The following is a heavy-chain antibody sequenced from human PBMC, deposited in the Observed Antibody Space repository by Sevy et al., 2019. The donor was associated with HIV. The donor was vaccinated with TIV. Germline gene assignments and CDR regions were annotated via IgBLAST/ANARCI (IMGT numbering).Heavy chain of an antibody. CDR2: ISSSGSTI. CDR1: GFTFSDYY. CDR3: ARDSPRLPHSSGYYPSFDY. V-gene: IGHV3-11*01. J-gene: IGHJ4*02. D-gene: IGHD3-22*01. Sequence: GGSLRLSCAATGFTFSDYYMSWIRQAPGKGLEWVSYISSSGSTIYYADSVKGRFTISRDNAKNSLYLQMNSLRAEDTAVYYCARDSPRLPHSSGYYPSFDYWGQRTLVTVSS.